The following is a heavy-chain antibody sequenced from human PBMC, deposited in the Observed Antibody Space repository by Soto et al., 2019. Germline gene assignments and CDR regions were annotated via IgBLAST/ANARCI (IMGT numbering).Heavy chain of an antibody. J-gene: IGHJ6*02. CDR2: IKSKTDGGTT. CDR3: TTDQAPPTYYDFWSGYSDRYGMDV. CDR1: GFTFSNAW. V-gene: IGHV3-15*01. Sequence: LRLSCAASGFTFSNAWMSWVRQAPGKGLEWVGRIKSKTDGGTTDYAAPVKGRFTISRDDSKNTLYLQMNSPKTEDTAVYYCTTDQAPPTYYDFWSGYSDRYGMDVWGQGTTVTVSS. D-gene: IGHD3-3*01.